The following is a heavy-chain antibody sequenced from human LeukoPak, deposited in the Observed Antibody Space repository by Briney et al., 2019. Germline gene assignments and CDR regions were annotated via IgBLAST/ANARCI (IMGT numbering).Heavy chain of an antibody. D-gene: IGHD3-10*01. CDR2: IWYDGSNK. Sequence: GGSLRLSCAASGVTLSSYGMHWVRQAPGKGLEWVAVIWYDGSNKYYADSVKGRFTISRDNSKNTLYLQMNSLRAEDTAVYYCARDRITMVRGSKDYYGMDVWAKGTTVTVSS. CDR1: GVTLSSYG. J-gene: IGHJ6*04. V-gene: IGHV3-33*01. CDR3: ARDRITMVRGSKDYYGMDV.